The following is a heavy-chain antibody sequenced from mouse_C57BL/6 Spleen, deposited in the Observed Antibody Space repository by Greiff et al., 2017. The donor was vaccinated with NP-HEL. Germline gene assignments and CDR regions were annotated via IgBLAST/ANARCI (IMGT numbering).Heavy chain of an antibody. V-gene: IGHV1-69*01. CDR3: ARSSPGTGAMDY. CDR2: IDPSDSYT. Sequence: QVQLQQPGAELVMPGASVKLSCKASGYTFTSYWMHWVKQRPGQGLEWIGEIDPSDSYTNYNQKFKGKSTLTVDKSSSTAYMQLSSLTSEDSAVYYCARSSPGTGAMDYWGQGTSVTVSS. D-gene: IGHD4-1*01. J-gene: IGHJ4*01. CDR1: GYTFTSYW.